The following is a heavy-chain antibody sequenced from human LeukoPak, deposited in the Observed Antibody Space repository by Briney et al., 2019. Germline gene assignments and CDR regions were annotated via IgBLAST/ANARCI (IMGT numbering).Heavy chain of an antibody. V-gene: IGHV3-23*01. D-gene: IGHD3-3*01. CDR1: GFTFSSYA. J-gene: IGHJ4*02. CDR2: MSGSGGST. CDR3: AKTPVRRFPLYFDY. Sequence: RTGGSLRLSCAASGFTFSSYAMSWVRQAPGKGLEWVSVMSGSGGSTYYADSVKGRFTISRDNSKNTLYLQMNSLRAEDTAVYYCAKTPVRRFPLYFDYWGQGTLVTVSS.